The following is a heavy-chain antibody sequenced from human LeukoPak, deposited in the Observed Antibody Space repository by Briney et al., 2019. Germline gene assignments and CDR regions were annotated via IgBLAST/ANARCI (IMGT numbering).Heavy chain of an antibody. CDR2: ISYDGSNK. V-gene: IGHV3-30*04. J-gene: IGHJ4*02. CDR1: AFNFSSYA. D-gene: IGHD2-15*01. Sequence: GGSLRLSCAAPAFNFSSYAMHWVRQAPGKGLESVAAISYDGSNKYYVDSVKGRFTISRANSKNTLYLQMNSLRAEDTAVYYCAREGGPDRSGGSCPDYWGQGTLVTVSS. CDR3: AREGGPDRSGGSCPDY.